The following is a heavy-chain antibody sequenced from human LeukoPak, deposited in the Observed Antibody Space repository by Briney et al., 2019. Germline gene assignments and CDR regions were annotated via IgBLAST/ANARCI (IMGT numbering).Heavy chain of an antibody. D-gene: IGHD3-3*01. CDR2: ISIYNGNT. J-gene: IGHJ5*02. CDR1: GYTFTNYG. Sequence: GSSVKVYCKASGYTFTNYGISWERQARGQWFEWMGLISIYNGNTDYAQELRGRVTMTTDTATSTAYMELRSLRSDDTAVYYCARITYDFWSGYYMPDDPWGQGTLVTVSS. CDR3: ARITYDFWSGYYMPDDP. V-gene: IGHV1-18*01.